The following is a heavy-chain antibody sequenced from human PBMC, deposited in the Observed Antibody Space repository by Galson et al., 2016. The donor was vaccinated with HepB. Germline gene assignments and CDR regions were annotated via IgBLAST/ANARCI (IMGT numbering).Heavy chain of an antibody. J-gene: IGHJ3*02. CDR3: AKLRGRVWGIFPDALEI. D-gene: IGHD3-16*01. V-gene: IGHV1-18*01. Sequence: SVKVSCKASGYTFTTYGIAWLRQAPGQGLEWMGWIRAYNDNTHYEQKFQGTVTLTADTSSNTAYMELRSLRTDDTAVYYCAKLRGRVWGIFPDALEIWGQGTMVTVSS. CDR1: GYTFTTYG. CDR2: IRAYNDNT.